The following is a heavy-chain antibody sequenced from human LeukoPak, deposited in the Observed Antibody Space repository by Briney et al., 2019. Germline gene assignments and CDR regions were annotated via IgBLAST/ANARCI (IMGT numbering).Heavy chain of an antibody. CDR3: TRDPPDYDDYGYFDL. J-gene: IGHJ2*01. CDR1: GFTFKRYV. V-gene: IGHV3-33*01. D-gene: IGHD4-17*01. CDR2: IWSDGNIK. Sequence: GKSLRLSCAASGFTFKRYVMHWVRQAPGKGLDWVALIWSDGNIKYYTDSVKGRFTISRDNSKNSLYLQMNSLRVEDTAIYYCTRDPPDYDDYGYFDLWGRGTLVTVSS.